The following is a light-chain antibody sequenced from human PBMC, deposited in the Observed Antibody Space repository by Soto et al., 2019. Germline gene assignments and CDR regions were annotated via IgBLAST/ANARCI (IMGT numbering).Light chain of an antibody. J-gene: IGLJ2*01. CDR2: ANN. V-gene: IGLV1-44*01. CDR1: RSNFGGHI. Sequence: QSVLTQPPSLSETPGQRVTISCSGSRSNFGGHIVNWYQQLPGMAPKLLMSANNQRSSGVPERFSGSKSGSSASLAISGLQSEDEAAYYCASWDDSLNGLVFGGGTQLTVL. CDR3: ASWDDSLNGLV.